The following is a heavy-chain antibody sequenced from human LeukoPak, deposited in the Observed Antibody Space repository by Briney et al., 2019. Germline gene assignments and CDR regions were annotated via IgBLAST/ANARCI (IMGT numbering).Heavy chain of an antibody. J-gene: IGHJ4*02. V-gene: IGHV4-34*01. CDR3: TRMTTGHDY. CDR2: INHIGYT. Sequence: SETLSLTCAVSGVSFDDYYWSWVRQTPGKGLEWIGEINHIGYTNDSPSLKSRVTLSIDTSRRQFSLNLRSVTVADAGIYYCTRMTTGHDYWGQGTLVTGSS. CDR1: GVSFDDYY. D-gene: IGHD4-17*01.